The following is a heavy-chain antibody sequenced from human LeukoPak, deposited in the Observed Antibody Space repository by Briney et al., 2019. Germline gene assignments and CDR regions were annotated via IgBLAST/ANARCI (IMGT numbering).Heavy chain of an antibody. CDR2: ISSSGSTI. D-gene: IGHD3-16*02. CDR3: AREDYDYVWGSYRYLY. CDR1: GFTFSDYY. J-gene: IGHJ4*02. Sequence: GGSLRLSCAASGFTFSDYYMSWIRQAPGKGLEWVSYISSSGSTIYYADSVKGRLTISRDNAKNSLYLQMNSLRAEDTAVYYCAREDYDYVWGSYRYLYWGQGTLVTVSS. V-gene: IGHV3-11*01.